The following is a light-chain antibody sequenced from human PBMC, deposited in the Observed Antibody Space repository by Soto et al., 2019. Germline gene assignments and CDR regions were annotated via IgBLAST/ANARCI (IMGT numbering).Light chain of an antibody. J-gene: IGKJ1*01. CDR1: QSVSNNY. Sequence: IVFTQSPGTLSLSPGERATLSCRASQSVSNNYLAWYQQKPGQAPRLLIYGASTRATGTPDRFSGSGSGTDFTLTITSLEPEDFAVFYCHQYGISPPTFGQGTKVDIK. CDR2: GAS. CDR3: HQYGISPPT. V-gene: IGKV3-20*01.